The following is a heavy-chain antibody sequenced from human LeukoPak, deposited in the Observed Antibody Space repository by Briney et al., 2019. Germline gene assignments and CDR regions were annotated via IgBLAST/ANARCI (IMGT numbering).Heavy chain of an antibody. CDR1: GYTFSGYY. CDR3: ARKSAARSTSEFDC. V-gene: IGHV1-2*02. J-gene: IGHJ4*02. CDR2: NNPNSGGT. Sequence: ASVKVSCKASGYTFSGYYINWVRQAPGQGLEWMGWNNPNSGGTNYAQKFQGRVTMTSDTSISTAYMELSSLRSDDTAVYYCARKSAARSTSEFDCWGQGTLVTVSS. D-gene: IGHD2-2*01.